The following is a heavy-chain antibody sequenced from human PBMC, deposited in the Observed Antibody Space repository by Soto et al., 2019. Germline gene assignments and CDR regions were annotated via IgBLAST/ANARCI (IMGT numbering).Heavy chain of an antibody. J-gene: IGHJ3*02. CDR2: IIPMIGAT. D-gene: IGHD2-15*01. CDR3: ARYWSAGTLYGAFDI. CDR1: GGTFSDFT. Sequence: QVQLVQSGSEVKKPGSSVKVSCKASGGTFSDFTLSWLRQAPGRGLEWRGGIIPMIGATNNAQKLKGRLTITADKSTGTVYMELNSLRSDDTAVYYCARYWSAGTLYGAFDIWGQGPEVTVSP. V-gene: IGHV1-69*06.